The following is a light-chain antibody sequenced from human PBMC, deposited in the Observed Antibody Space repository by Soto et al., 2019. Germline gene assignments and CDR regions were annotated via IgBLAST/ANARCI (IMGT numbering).Light chain of an antibody. CDR1: NIGSKS. J-gene: IGLJ2*01. CDR3: QVWDSSSDHVV. V-gene: IGLV3-21*04. Sequence: SYELTQPPSVSVAPGKTARITRGGNNIGSKSVHWYQPKPGQAPVLVIYYDSDRPSGIPERFSGSNSGNTATLTISRVEAGDEADYYCQVWDSSSDHVVFGGGTQLTVL. CDR2: YDS.